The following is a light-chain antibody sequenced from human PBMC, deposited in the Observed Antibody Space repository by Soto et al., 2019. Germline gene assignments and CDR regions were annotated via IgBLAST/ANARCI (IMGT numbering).Light chain of an antibody. CDR3: QSYDSSLSGSVV. J-gene: IGLJ2*01. CDR1: SSNIGAGYD. Sequence: QSVLTQPPSVSGAPGQRVTISCTGSSSNIGAGYDVHWYQPLPGTAPKLLIYGNSNRPSGVPDRFSGSKSGTSASLAITGLQAEDEAYYYCQSYDSSLSGSVVFGGGTKVTVL. CDR2: GNS. V-gene: IGLV1-40*01.